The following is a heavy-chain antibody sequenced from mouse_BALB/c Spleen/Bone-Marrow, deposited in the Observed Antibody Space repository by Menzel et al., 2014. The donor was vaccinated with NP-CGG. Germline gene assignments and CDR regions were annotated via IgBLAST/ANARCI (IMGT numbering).Heavy chain of an antibody. CDR1: GFTFSSYA. CDR2: ISSGGST. Sequence: EVKVAESGGGLVKPGGSLKLSCAASGFTFSSYAMSWVRQTPEKRLEWDASISSGGSTYYPDSVKGRFTISRDNARNILYLQMSSLRSEDTAMYYCARDDYDAQYYFDCWDQSTTLTVSS. J-gene: IGHJ2*01. D-gene: IGHD2-4*01. CDR3: ARDDYDAQYYFDC. V-gene: IGHV5-6-5*01.